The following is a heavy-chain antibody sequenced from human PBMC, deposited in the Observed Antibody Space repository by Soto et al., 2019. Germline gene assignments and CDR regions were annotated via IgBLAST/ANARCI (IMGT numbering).Heavy chain of an antibody. V-gene: IGHV3-23*01. Sequence: GSLSLSCAASGFTFSSYAMSWVSQAPGKGLEWVSAISGSGGSTYYADSVKGRFTISRDNSKNTLYLQMSSLRSEDTAVYYCARGRGSGWYLEDYYYYGMDVWGQGTTVTVSS. CDR2: ISGSGGST. J-gene: IGHJ6*02. CDR1: GFTFSSYA. D-gene: IGHD6-19*01. CDR3: ARGRGSGWYLEDYYYYGMDV.